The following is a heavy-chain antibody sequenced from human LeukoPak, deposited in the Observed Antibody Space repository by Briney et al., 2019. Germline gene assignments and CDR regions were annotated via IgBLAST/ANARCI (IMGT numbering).Heavy chain of an antibody. D-gene: IGHD1-26*01. J-gene: IGHJ4*02. CDR3: ARFALIGSYCAYFDY. CDR2: VYYNGDT. Sequence: SETLSLTCTVSGDSFSKYYWSWIRQPPDKGLECIGDVYYNGDTNYNPSLKSRVTISVDTSKNQFSLKLRSVTAADTAVYYCARFALIGSYCAYFDYWGQGTLVTVSS. CDR1: GDSFSKYY. V-gene: IGHV4-59*01.